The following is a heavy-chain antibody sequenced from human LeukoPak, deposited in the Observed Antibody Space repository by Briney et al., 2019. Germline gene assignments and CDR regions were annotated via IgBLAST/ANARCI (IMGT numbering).Heavy chain of an antibody. CDR3: ARDSSGYSSGWYRVGNDY. CDR1: GFTFSSYA. J-gene: IGHJ4*02. D-gene: IGHD6-19*01. V-gene: IGHV3-23*01. CDR2: ISGSGGST. Sequence: PGGSLRLSCAASGFTFSSYAMSWVRQAPGKGLEWVSAISGSGGSTYYADSVKGRFTISRDNAKNTLYLQMNSLRAEDTAVYYCARDSSGYSSGWYRVGNDYWGQGTLVTVSS.